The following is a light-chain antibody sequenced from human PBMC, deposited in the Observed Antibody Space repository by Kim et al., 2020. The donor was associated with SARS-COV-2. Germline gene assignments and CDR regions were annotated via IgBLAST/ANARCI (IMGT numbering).Light chain of an antibody. CDR2: QDS. V-gene: IGLV3-1*01. J-gene: IGLJ3*02. CDR1: KLRVTY. Sequence: SVSPGPSATIFCSGHKLRVTYACRYQRKPGQSLSLAIYQDSKRPSGIPKRFSGSNSGNTATLTISGTQSMAEADYYFHAWESSTEVLGGRTQLTVL. CDR3: HAWESSTEV.